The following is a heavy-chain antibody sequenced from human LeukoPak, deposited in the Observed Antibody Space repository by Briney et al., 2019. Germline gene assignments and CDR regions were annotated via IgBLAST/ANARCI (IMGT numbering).Heavy chain of an antibody. D-gene: IGHD2-21*01. Sequence: ASVKVSCKASVYTFTGYYMHWVRQAPGQGLEWMGRINPNSGGTNYAQKFQGRVTMTRDTSISTAYMELSRLRSDDTAVYYCARVFKEIVVVHTGTAYYYGMDVWGQGTTVTVSS. CDR1: VYTFTGYY. V-gene: IGHV1-2*06. J-gene: IGHJ6*02. CDR2: INPNSGGT. CDR3: ARVFKEIVVVHTGTAYYYGMDV.